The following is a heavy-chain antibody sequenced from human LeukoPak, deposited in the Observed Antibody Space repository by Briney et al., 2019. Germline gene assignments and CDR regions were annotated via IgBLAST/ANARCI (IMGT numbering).Heavy chain of an antibody. CDR2: INPSGGST. CDR1: GYTFTSYY. CDR3: ARDQRANWFDP. V-gene: IGHV1-46*01. J-gene: IGHJ5*02. D-gene: IGHD6-25*01. Sequence: GASVKVSCKASGYTFTSYYMHWVRQAPGQGLEWMGIINPSGGSTSYAQKFQGRVTMTRDTSTSTVYMELRSLRSDDTAVYYCARDQRANWFDPWGQGTLVTVSS.